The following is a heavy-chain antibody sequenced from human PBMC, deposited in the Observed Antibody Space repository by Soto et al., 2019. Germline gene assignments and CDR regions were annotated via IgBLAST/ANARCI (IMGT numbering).Heavy chain of an antibody. J-gene: IGHJ4*02. CDR1: GGSISSYY. CDR3: ARRWGATFDY. CDR2: IYYSGST. D-gene: IGHD1-26*01. Sequence: SETLSLTCTVSGGSISSYYWSWIRQPPGKGLEWIGYIYYSGSTNYNPSLKSRVTISVDTSKNQFSLKLSSVTAADTAVYYCARRWGATFDYWGQGTRVIVSS. V-gene: IGHV4-59*01.